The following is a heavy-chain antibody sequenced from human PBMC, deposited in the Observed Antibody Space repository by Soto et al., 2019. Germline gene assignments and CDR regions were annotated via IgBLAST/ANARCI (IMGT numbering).Heavy chain of an antibody. D-gene: IGHD3-22*01. Sequence: TSETLSLTCTVPGGSISSYYWSWIRQPPGKGLEWIGYIYYSGSTNYNPSLKSRVTISVDTSKNQFSLKLSSVTAADTAVYYCARAPDYDSSGYGMDVWGQGTTVTVSS. CDR2: IYYSGST. CDR3: ARAPDYDSSGYGMDV. J-gene: IGHJ6*02. V-gene: IGHV4-59*01. CDR1: GGSISSYY.